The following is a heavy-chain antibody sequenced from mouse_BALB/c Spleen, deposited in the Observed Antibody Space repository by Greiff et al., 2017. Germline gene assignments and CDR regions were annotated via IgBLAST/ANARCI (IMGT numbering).Heavy chain of an antibody. V-gene: IGHV5-12-2*01. CDR2: ISNGGGST. CDR1: GFTFSSYT. Sequence: DVHLVESGGGLVQPGGSLKLSCAASGFTFSSYTMSWVRQTPEKRLEWVAYISNGGGSTYYPDTVKGRFTISRDNAKNTLYLQMSSLKSEDTAMYYCARPTAYYAMDYWGQGTSVTVSS. D-gene: IGHD1-2*01. CDR3: ARPTAYYAMDY. J-gene: IGHJ4*01.